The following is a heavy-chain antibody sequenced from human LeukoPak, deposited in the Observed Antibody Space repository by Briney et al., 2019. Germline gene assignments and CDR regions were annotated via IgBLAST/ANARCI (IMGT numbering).Heavy chain of an antibody. D-gene: IGHD6-13*01. CDR3: AREVYWSSWYYFDY. J-gene: IGHJ4*02. CDR1: GFTFSSYS. Sequence: GGSLRLSCAASGFTFSSYSMNWVRQAPGKGLEWVSYISSSSSTIYYADSVKGRFTISRDNAKNSLYLQMNSLRAEDTAVYYCAREVYWSSWYYFDYWGQGTLVTVSS. CDR2: ISSSSSTI. V-gene: IGHV3-48*04.